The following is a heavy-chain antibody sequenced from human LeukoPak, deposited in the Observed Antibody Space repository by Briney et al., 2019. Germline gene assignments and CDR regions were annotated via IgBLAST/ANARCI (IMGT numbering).Heavy chain of an antibody. CDR1: GGYISNYY. J-gene: IGHJ6*02. D-gene: IGHD6-13*01. Sequence: SETLSLTCTVSGGYISNYYWSWIRQPPGKGLEWIGYIYYSGSTSYNPSLKSRVTISVDTSKNQFSLKLSSVTAADTAVYYCARLVAAAGTLTHYSYYYGMDVWGQGTTVTVSS. CDR2: IYYSGST. CDR3: ARLVAAAGTLTHYSYYYGMDV. V-gene: IGHV4-59*08.